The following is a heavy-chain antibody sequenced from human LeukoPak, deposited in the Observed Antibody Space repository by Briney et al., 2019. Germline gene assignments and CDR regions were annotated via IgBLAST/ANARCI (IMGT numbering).Heavy chain of an antibody. J-gene: IGHJ5*02. CDR2: IWYDGSNK. V-gene: IGHV3-33*01. CDR1: RFTFSSYV. Sequence: GRSLRLSCAASRFTFSSYVMHWVRQAPGRGLEWVAVIWYDGSNKYYADSVKGRFTIFRDNSKNTLYLQMNSLRAEDTAVYNCARGGYDPEGDWFDPWGQGTLVTVSS. D-gene: IGHD3-3*01. CDR3: ARGGYDPEGDWFDP.